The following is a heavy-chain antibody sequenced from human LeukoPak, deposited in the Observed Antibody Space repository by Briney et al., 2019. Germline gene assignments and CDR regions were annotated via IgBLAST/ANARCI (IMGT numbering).Heavy chain of an antibody. CDR1: GYTFTSYG. Sequence: GASVKVSCKASGYTFTSYGISWVRQAPGQGLEWMGWISAYNGTTNYAQKLQGRVTMTTDTSTSTAYMELRSLRSDDTAVYYCARDYYGSGTYYGFYWFDPWGQGTLVTVSS. D-gene: IGHD3-10*01. J-gene: IGHJ5*02. CDR3: ARDYYGSGTYYGFYWFDP. CDR2: ISAYNGTT. V-gene: IGHV1-18*01.